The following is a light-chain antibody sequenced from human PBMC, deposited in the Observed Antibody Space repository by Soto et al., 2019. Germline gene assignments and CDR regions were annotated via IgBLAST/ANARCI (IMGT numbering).Light chain of an antibody. Sequence: DIQMTKSPSSLSASVGDRVTITCQASQDISKYLNWFQQKPGRAPKLLIYDASNLETGVPSRFRGTGSGTHFSFTITSLQREDFATYYCQQYGNLPLTFGGGTKVEIK. CDR2: DAS. V-gene: IGKV1-33*01. CDR1: QDISKY. J-gene: IGKJ4*01. CDR3: QQYGNLPLT.